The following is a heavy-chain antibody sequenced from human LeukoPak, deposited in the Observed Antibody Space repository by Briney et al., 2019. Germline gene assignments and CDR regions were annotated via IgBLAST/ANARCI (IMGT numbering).Heavy chain of an antibody. CDR2: IYYSGST. D-gene: IGHD1-26*01. CDR1: GGSISSGDYY. V-gene: IGHV4-30-4*01. CDR3: AREGDTDGAYYGMDV. Sequence: SETLSLTCTVSGGSISSGDYYWSWIRQPPGKGLEWIGYIYYSGSTYYNPSLKSRVTISVDTSKNQFSLKLSSVTAADTAVYYCAREGDTDGAYYGMDVWGKGTTVTVSS. J-gene: IGHJ6*04.